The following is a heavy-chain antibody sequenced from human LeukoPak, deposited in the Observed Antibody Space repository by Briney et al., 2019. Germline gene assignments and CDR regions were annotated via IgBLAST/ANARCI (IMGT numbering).Heavy chain of an antibody. CDR1: GFTFSSYA. J-gene: IGHJ5*02. Sequence: QSGGSLRLSCAASGFTFSSYALHWVRQAPSKGLEWVALISYDGINRYYADSVKGRFTISRDTSKNTLYLQMNSLRAEDTAVYYCARAMGYDFFLDGFDPWGQGTLVTVSS. CDR3: ARAMGYDFFLDGFDP. V-gene: IGHV3-30*01. D-gene: IGHD3-3*01. CDR2: ISYDGINR.